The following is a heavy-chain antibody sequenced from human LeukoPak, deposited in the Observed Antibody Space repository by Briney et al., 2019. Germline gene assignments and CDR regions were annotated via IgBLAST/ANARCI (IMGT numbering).Heavy chain of an antibody. CDR3: ARDPGAYFDY. CDR2: NNTDGSST. V-gene: IGHV3-74*01. CDR1: GXTFTNYW. J-gene: IGHJ4*02. Sequence: GGSLRLSCAASGXTFTNYWMHWVRQAPGKGLVWVSHNNTDGSSTNYADSVKGRFTISRDNAKNTLYLQMNSLRAEDTAVYYCARDPGAYFDYWGQGTLVTVSS. D-gene: IGHD3-16*01.